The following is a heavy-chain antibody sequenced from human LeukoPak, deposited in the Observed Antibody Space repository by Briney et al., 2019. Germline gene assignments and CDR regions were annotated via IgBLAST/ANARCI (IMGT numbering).Heavy chain of an antibody. CDR2: IHHSGGT. Sequence: SETLSLTCTLSDASIRSDYWTWVRQPPGKGLEWIGFIHHSGGTTYSPSLQSRVTISVDTSKNQFSLHLTSVTTADTAVYYCARLSGSYGVYYYYMDVWGQGTAVTVSS. V-gene: IGHV4-59*01. CDR1: DASIRSDY. CDR3: ARLSGSYGVYYYYMDV. J-gene: IGHJ6*03. D-gene: IGHD1-26*01.